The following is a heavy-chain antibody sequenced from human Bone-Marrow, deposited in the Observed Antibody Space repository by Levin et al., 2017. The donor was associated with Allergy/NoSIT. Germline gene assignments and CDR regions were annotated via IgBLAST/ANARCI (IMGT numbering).Heavy chain of an antibody. J-gene: IGHJ6*02. Sequence: GGSLRLSCAASGFTFSSYGMHWVRQAPGKGLEWVAVISYDGSNKYYADSVKGRFTISRDNSKNTLYLQMNSLRAEDTAVYYCAKVGGEYSSSSVYYYYGMDVWGQGTTVTVSS. V-gene: IGHV3-30*18. D-gene: IGHD6-6*01. CDR1: GFTFSSYG. CDR2: ISYDGSNK. CDR3: AKVGGEYSSSSVYYYYGMDV.